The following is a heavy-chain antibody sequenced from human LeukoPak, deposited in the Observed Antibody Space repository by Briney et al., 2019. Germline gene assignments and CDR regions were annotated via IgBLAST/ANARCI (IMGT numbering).Heavy chain of an antibody. Sequence: SETLSLTCTVSGGSISSGGYYWSWIRQHPGKGLEWIGYIYYSGSTYYNPSLKSRVTISVDTSKSQFSLKLSSVTAADTAVYYCARGWVTTVTTSAFDIWGQGTMVTVSS. D-gene: IGHD4-17*01. CDR1: GGSISSGGYY. CDR2: IYYSGST. V-gene: IGHV4-31*03. CDR3: ARGWVTTVTTSAFDI. J-gene: IGHJ3*02.